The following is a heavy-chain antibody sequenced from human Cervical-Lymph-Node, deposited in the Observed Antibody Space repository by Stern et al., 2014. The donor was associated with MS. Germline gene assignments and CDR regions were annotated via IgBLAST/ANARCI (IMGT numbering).Heavy chain of an antibody. J-gene: IGHJ6*02. D-gene: IGHD2-15*01. CDR1: GGTFSKHP. CDR3: ARGGIVVVVAATRDYYYGMDV. CDR2: IIPLFGIV. Sequence: QVQLVQSGAEVKKPGSSVKVSCKASGGTFSKHPISWVRQAPGQGLEWMGGIIPLFGIVNYTQKFQGRITITADKSTSTAYMELSSLRSEDTAAYYCARGGIVVVVAATRDYYYGMDVWGQGTTVTVSS. V-gene: IGHV1-69*17.